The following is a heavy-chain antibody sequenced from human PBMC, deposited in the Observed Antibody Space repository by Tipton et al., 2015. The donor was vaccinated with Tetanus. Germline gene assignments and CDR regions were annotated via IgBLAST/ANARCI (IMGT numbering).Heavy chain of an antibody. CDR1: GGSFSGYY. J-gene: IGHJ5*02. D-gene: IGHD3-22*01. CDR3: ARDRGFTTYNYFDP. Sequence: TLSLTCAVYGGSFSGYYWNWIRQPPGKGLEWIGEINYSGTTNYNPSLKSRVTMSVGTSKNQFSLNLRSVTAADTAVYYCARDRGFTTYNYFDPWGQGTLVTVSS. CDR2: INYSGTT. V-gene: IGHV4-34*01.